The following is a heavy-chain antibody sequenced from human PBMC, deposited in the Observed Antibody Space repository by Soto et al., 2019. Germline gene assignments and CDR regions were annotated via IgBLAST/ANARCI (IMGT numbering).Heavy chain of an antibody. CDR1: GFTFSSYG. J-gene: IGHJ4*02. D-gene: IGHD3-10*01. Sequence: QVQLVESGGGVVQPGRSLRLSCAASGFTFSSYGMHWVRQAPGKGLEWVAVISYDGSNKYYPDSVKGRFTISRDNSKNTLDLQMNSLRAEDTDVYYCAQDMGGFGELPDYWGQGTLVTVSS. CDR3: AQDMGGFGELPDY. CDR2: ISYDGSNK. V-gene: IGHV3-30*18.